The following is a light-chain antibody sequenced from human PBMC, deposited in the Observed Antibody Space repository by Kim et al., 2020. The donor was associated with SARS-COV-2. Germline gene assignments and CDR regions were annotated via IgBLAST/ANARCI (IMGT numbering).Light chain of an antibody. Sequence: KTLTMSCTRSSGSIASNYVHWYQQRPGNTPTIIIYEDNQRPSGVPDRFSGSIDKSSNSASLTISGLKTEDEAEYYCQSYDNSNHIVFGGGTQLTVL. CDR1: SGSIASNY. CDR3: QSYDNSNHIV. V-gene: IGLV6-57*01. CDR2: EDN. J-gene: IGLJ2*01.